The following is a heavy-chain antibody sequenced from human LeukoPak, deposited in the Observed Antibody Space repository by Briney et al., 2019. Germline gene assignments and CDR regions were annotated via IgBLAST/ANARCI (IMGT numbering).Heavy chain of an antibody. D-gene: IGHD2-15*01. CDR1: GFSFSDAW. CDR3: TICAGGSCYSTH. Sequence: PGGSLRLSCAASGFSFSDAWMSWIRQAPGKGLEWVGLIKSETDSGTTGYAGPVKDRFRISRDDSASTVFLQMNSLKTEDTGVYYCTICAGGSCYSTHWGQGAPVTVSS. J-gene: IGHJ4*02. V-gene: IGHV3-15*07. CDR2: IKSETDSGTT.